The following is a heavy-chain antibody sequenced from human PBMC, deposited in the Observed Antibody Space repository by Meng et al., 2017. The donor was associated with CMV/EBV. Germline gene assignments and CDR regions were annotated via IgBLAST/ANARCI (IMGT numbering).Heavy chain of an antibody. Sequence: DELVQFGREVKKPGPTVKVSCKASGYTVTGYGISWGRQAPGQGLEWMGWISVYNGHTNFAQNLQGRVTMTTDTSTSTAYVELRSLRSDDTAIYYCARGVPLGIIYSFDYWGQGTLVTVSS. CDR2: ISVYNGHT. J-gene: IGHJ4*01. CDR1: GYTVTGYG. V-gene: IGHV1-18*01. D-gene: IGHD2-21*01. CDR3: ARGVPLGIIYSFDY.